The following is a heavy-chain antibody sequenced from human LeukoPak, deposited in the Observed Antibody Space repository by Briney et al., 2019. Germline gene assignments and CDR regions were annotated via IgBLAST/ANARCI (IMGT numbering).Heavy chain of an antibody. Sequence: GGSRRLSCAASGFTFSDYYMSWIRQAPGKGLEWVSYISSSGSTIYYADSVKGRFTISRDNAKNSLYLQMNSLRAEDTAVYYCARGGPRRYYYGSGTIPDADYWGQGTLVTVSS. CDR3: ARGGPRRYYYGSGTIPDADY. V-gene: IGHV3-11*04. CDR2: ISSSGSTI. CDR1: GFTFSDYY. D-gene: IGHD3-10*01. J-gene: IGHJ4*02.